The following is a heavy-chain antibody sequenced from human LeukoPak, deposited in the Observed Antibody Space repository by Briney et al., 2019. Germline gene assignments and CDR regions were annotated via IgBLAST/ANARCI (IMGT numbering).Heavy chain of an antibody. CDR2: IYYRGST. J-gene: IGHJ6*03. Sequence: SQTLSLTCTVSGGSISSGDYYWSWIRQPPGKGLEWIGYIYYRGSTYYNPSLKSRVTMSVDMSKNQVSLKMSSVTAADTAVYYCAREGSLPSYYYYYMDVWGKGTTVTVSS. CDR3: AREGSLPSYYYYYMDV. V-gene: IGHV4-30-4*08. CDR1: GGSISSGDYY. D-gene: IGHD6-19*01.